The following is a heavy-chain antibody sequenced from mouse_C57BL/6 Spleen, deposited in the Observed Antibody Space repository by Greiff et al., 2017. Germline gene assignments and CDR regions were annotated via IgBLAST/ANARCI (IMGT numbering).Heavy chain of an antibody. D-gene: IGHD2-4*01. CDR2: IHPSDSDT. CDR3: AIDHYDYDGFAY. V-gene: IGHV1-74*01. J-gene: IGHJ3*01. Sequence: VKLQQSGAELVKPGASVKVSCKASGYTFTSYWMHWVKQRPGQGLEWIGRIHPSDSDTNYNQKFKGKATLTVDKSSSTAYMQLSSLTSEDSAVDYCAIDHYDYDGFAYWGQGTLVTVSA. CDR1: GYTFTSYW.